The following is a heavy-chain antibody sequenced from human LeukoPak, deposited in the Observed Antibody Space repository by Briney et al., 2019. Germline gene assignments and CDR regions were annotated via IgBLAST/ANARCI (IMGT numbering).Heavy chain of an antibody. CDR2: IKQDGSEK. CDR3: ARRLWFGETHCFDY. CDR1: GFTFSSYW. Sequence: GGSLRLSCAASGFTFSSYWMSWVRQAPGKGLEWVANIKQDGSEKYYVDSVKGRFTISRDNAKNSLYLQMNSLRAEDTAVYYCARRLWFGETHCFDYWGQGTLVTVSS. J-gene: IGHJ4*02. D-gene: IGHD3-10*01. V-gene: IGHV3-7*01.